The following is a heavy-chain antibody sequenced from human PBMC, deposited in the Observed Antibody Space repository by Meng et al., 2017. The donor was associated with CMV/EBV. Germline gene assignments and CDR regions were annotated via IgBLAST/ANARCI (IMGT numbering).Heavy chain of an antibody. D-gene: IGHD3-3*01. J-gene: IGHJ6*02. Sequence: SETLSLTCTVSGGSISSGGYYWSWIRQHPGKGLEWIGYIYYSGSTYYNPSLKSRVTISVDTSKNQFSLKLSSVTAADTAVYYCARDRPYYDFWSGYPGYYYGMDVWGQGTTVTVSS. V-gene: IGHV4-31*03. CDR1: GGSISSGGYY. CDR3: ARDRPYYDFWSGYPGYYYGMDV. CDR2: IYYSGST.